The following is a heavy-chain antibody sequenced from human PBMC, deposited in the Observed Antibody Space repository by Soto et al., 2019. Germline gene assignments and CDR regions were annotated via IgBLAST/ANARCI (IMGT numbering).Heavy chain of an antibody. CDR3: ASTDYDFWSGRIDY. D-gene: IGHD3-3*01. Sequence: GGSLRLSCAASGFTFSSYWMSWVRQAPGKGLEWVANIKQDGSEKYYVDSVKGRFTISRDNAKNSLYLQMNSLRAEDTAVYYCASTDYDFWSGRIDYWGQGTQVTVSS. V-gene: IGHV3-7*01. J-gene: IGHJ4*02. CDR2: IKQDGSEK. CDR1: GFTFSSYW.